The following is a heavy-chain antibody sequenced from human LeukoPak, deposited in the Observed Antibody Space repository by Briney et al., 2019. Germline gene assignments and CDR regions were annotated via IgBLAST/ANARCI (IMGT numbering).Heavy chain of an antibody. CDR3: ASSIVVVPAAMDP. D-gene: IGHD2-2*01. V-gene: IGHV1-69*06. J-gene: IGHJ5*02. CDR2: IIPIFGTA. CDR1: GGTFSSYA. Sequence: SVKVSCKASGGTFSSYAISWVRQAPGQGLEWMGGIIPIFGTANYAQKFQGRVTITADKSTSTAYMELSSLRSEDTAVYYCASSIVVVPAAMDPWGQGTLVTVSS.